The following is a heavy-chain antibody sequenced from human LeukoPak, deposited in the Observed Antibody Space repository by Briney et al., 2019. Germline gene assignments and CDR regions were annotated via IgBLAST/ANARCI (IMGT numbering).Heavy chain of an antibody. CDR2: IKKDVDEK. D-gene: IGHD4-17*01. CDR1: GFTFSSHW. J-gene: IGHJ3*02. CDR3: ARGPLMTTVTTGAFDI. Sequence: GGSLRLSCAASGFTFSSHWMTWIRQAPGKGLEWVASIKKDVDEKYYVDSVKGRFTISRDNAKNSLYLQMNSLRAEDTAVYYCARGPLMTTVTTGAFDIWGQGTMVTVSS. V-gene: IGHV3-7*01.